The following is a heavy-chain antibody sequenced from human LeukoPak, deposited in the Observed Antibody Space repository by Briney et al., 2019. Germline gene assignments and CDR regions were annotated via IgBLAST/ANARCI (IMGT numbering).Heavy chain of an antibody. V-gene: IGHV3-66*02. CDR2: IYSGGST. J-gene: IGHJ4*02. D-gene: IGHD6-13*01. Sequence: GGSLRLSCAASGFTVSSNYMSWVRQAPGKGLEWVSIIYSGGSTIYADSVKGRFTISRDSSKNTLYLQMNSLRAEDTAVYYCATLHYDSSSWYHFDHWGQGTLVTVSS. CDR3: ATLHYDSSSWYHFDH. CDR1: GFTVSSNY.